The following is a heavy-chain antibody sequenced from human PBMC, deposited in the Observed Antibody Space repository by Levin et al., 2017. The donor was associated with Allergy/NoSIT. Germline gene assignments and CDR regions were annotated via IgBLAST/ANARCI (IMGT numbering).Heavy chain of an antibody. CDR3: ARDSKYLQRPY. J-gene: IGHJ4*02. Sequence: GGSLRLSCAASGFTFSDFYMTWIRQAPGKGLEWLSHISQSGTTIKYAESVKGRFTISRDNAKTSLFLQLNSLRAEDTAVYYCARDSKYLQRPYWGQGTLVTVSP. D-gene: IGHD1-1*01. V-gene: IGHV3-11*01. CDR1: GFTFSDFY. CDR2: ISQSGTTI.